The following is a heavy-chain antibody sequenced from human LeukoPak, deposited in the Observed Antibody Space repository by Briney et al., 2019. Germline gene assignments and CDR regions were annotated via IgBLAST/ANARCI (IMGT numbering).Heavy chain of an antibody. J-gene: IGHJ6*03. D-gene: IGHD2-15*01. CDR1: GGSISGYY. CDR3: ARIGVVVVAATSYYYYYYMDV. CDR2: IYYSGST. Sequence: PSETLSLTCTVSGGSISGYYWSWIRQPPGKGLEWIGYIYYSGSTNYNPSLKSRVTISVDTSKNQFSLKLSSVTAADTAVYYCARIGVVVVAATSYYYYYYMDVWGKGTTVTVSS. V-gene: IGHV4-59*01.